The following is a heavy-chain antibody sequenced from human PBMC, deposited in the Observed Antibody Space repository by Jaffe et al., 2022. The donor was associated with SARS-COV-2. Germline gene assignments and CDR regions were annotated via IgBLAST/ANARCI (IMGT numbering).Heavy chain of an antibody. D-gene: IGHD2-15*01. CDR3: ARVLGGNLYYGMDV. J-gene: IGHJ6*02. Sequence: EVQLVESGGGVERPGGSLRLSCAASGFTFDDYDMSWVRQAPGKGLEWVSAINWNGGSTGYADSVKGRFTISRDNAKNSLYLQMNSLRAEDTALYHCARVLGGNLYYGMDVWGQGTTVTVSS. V-gene: IGHV3-20*01. CDR1: GFTFDDYD. CDR2: INWNGGST.